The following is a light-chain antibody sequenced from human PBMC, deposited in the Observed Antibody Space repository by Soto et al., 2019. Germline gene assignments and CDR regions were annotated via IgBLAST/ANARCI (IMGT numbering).Light chain of an antibody. V-gene: IGLV1-47*02. Sequence: QSVLTQPPSASSTPAQTVTISCSGSTSNIGTFYVYWYQHLPGTAPKLLIYLGDQRASGVSDRFSGSKSGTSASLAINGLRSDDEADYYCAAWDDNLNAYVFGSGTKVTVL. CDR3: AAWDDNLNAYV. CDR2: LGD. CDR1: TSNIGTFY. J-gene: IGLJ1*01.